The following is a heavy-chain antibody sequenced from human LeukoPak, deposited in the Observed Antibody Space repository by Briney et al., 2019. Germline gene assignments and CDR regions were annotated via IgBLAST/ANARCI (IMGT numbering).Heavy chain of an antibody. J-gene: IGHJ4*02. CDR1: GFTFSSYG. CDR2: ISYDGSNK. CDR3: AKDRDWYYFDY. D-gene: IGHD5-24*01. V-gene: IGHV3-30*18. Sequence: GRSLRLSCAASGFTFSSYGMHWVRQAPGKGLEWVAVISYDGSNKYYADSVKGRFTISRDNSKNTLYLQMNSLRAEDTAVYYCAKDRDWYYFDYWGQGTLVTVSA.